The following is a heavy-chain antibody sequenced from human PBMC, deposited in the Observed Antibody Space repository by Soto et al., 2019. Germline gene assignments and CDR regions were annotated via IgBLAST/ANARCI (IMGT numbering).Heavy chain of an antibody. CDR2: ISWNRGSI. CDR3: AKDMDYDLWGGGTGIDY. Sequence: EVQLVESGGGLVQPGRSLRLSCAASGFTFDDYAMHWVRQAPGKGLEWVSGISWNRGSIGYADSVKSRFTISRDNAKNALYLQMNSLRAEDTALYYCAKDMDYDLWGGGTGIDYWCQGTLVTVSS. J-gene: IGHJ4*02. V-gene: IGHV3-9*01. CDR1: GFTFDDYA. D-gene: IGHD1-1*01.